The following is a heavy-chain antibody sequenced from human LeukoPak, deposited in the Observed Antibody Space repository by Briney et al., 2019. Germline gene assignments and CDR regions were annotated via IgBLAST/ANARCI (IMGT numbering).Heavy chain of an antibody. Sequence: QPRGSLRLSCAASGLTFSTYCMSWVRQAPGKGLEWVANIKEDGSEKYYVDSVKGRFTISRDNAKKSLYLQMNSLRAEDTAVYYCARDTGLRNTVFGHRGVYFDYWGQGTLVTVSS. CDR3: ARDTGLRNTVFGHRGVYFDY. D-gene: IGHD3-3*01. V-gene: IGHV3-7*04. J-gene: IGHJ4*02. CDR2: IKEDGSEK. CDR1: GLTFSTYC.